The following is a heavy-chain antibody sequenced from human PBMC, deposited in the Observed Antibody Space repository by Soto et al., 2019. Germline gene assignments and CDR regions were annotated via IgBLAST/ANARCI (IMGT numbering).Heavy chain of an antibody. CDR2: ISEDGSNK. Sequence: QVQLVESGGGVVQPGRSLRLSCAASGFTFSSYAIHWVRQAPGKGLEWVVLISEDGSNKYYADSVKGRFTVSRDNSKNTLYLQMNSLRAEDTAVYYCARDPGDIVVVVTATHLDYWGQGTQVTVSS. J-gene: IGHJ4*02. V-gene: IGHV3-30*14. CDR3: ARDPGDIVVVVTATHLDY. CDR1: GFTFSSYA. D-gene: IGHD2-15*01.